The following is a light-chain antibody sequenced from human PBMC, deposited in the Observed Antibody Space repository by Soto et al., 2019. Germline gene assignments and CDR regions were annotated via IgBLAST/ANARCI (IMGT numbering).Light chain of an antibody. CDR3: QQRILYPLT. CDR2: AAS. V-gene: IGKV1-9*01. Sequence: DVQLTQSPSFLSASVGDRVTITCRASQGISTYLAWYQQKPGKAPKLLMYAASTLHSGVPSRFSGSGSGTEFTLTISSLQPEDFATYYGQQRILYPLTFGGGTKVETK. CDR1: QGISTY. J-gene: IGKJ4*01.